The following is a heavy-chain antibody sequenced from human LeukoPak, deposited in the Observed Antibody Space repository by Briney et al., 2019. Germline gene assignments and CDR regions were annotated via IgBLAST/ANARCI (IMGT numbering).Heavy chain of an antibody. V-gene: IGHV3-30*04. D-gene: IGHD6-13*01. J-gene: IGHJ4*02. CDR2: ISDDGRDK. CDR3: ARDWNLAAAVYYFDF. CDR1: GFTFNSYP. Sequence: PGRSLRLSCGASGFTFNSYPMHWVRQAPGKGLQWVAGISDDGRDKHYADSVKGRFTISRDNSKNTLYLQMNSLRTEDTAVYYCARDWNLAAAVYYFDFWGQGTLVTVSS.